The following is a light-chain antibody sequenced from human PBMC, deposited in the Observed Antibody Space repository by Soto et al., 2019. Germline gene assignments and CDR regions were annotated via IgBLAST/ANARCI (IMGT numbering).Light chain of an antibody. J-gene: IGKJ1*01. CDR1: QGISSY. CDR3: QQYYSYPRA. Sequence: GNIVTITCRASQGISSYLAWYQQKPGKAPKLLIYAASTLQSGVPSRFSGSGSGTDFTLTISCLQSEDFATYYCQQYYSYPRAFGQGTKVDIK. CDR2: AAS. V-gene: IGKV1-8*01.